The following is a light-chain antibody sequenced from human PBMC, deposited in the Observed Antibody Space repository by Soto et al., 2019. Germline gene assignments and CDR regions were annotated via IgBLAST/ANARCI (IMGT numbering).Light chain of an antibody. CDR1: SSNIGAGYD. V-gene: IGLV1-40*01. CDR2: GNS. CDR3: QSYDSSLSGYVV. J-gene: IGLJ2*01. Sequence: QSALTQPPSVSGAPGQRVTISCTGSSSNIGAGYDVHWYQQLPGTAPKLLIYGNSNRPSGVPDRFSGSKSGTSASLAITGLQAEDEADYYCQSYDSSLSGYVVFDGGTKVTVL.